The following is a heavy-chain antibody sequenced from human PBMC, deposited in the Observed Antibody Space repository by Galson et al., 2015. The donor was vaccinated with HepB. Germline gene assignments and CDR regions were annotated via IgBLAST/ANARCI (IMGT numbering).Heavy chain of an antibody. CDR1: GFTFSSNA. CDR3: AQHYGDYVNSIGL. D-gene: IGHD4-17*01. V-gene: IGHV3-23*01. CDR2: INAGGSST. J-gene: IGHJ5*02. Sequence: SLRLSCAASGFTFSSNAMSWVRQGPGKGLEWASSINAGGSSTWYADSVKGRFTISRDNSRKTLYLQMNTVRAEDTALYYCAQHYGDYVNSIGLWGQGTLVTVSS.